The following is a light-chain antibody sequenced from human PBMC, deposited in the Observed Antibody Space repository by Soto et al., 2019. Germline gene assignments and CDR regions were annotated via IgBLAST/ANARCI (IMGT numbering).Light chain of an antibody. V-gene: IGKV3-20*01. Sequence: EIVLTQSPGTLSLSPGEGATLSCRASQSVSTTYLAWYQQKPGQAPRLLIYETSSRATGIPDRFSGSGSGTDFTLTIDRLEPEDFAVYHCQLYGSPPQYIFGQGTKLEIK. CDR1: QSVSTTY. CDR3: QLYGSPPQYI. J-gene: IGKJ2*01. CDR2: ETS.